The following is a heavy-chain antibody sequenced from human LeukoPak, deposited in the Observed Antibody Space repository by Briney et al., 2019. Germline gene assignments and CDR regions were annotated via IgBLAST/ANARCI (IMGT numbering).Heavy chain of an antibody. D-gene: IGHD2-15*01. Sequence: SVKVSCKASGGTFGSYAISWVRQAPGQGLEWMGGIIPIFGTANYAQKFQGRVTITTDESTSTAYMELSSLRSEDTAVYYCAREEYCSGGSCYSGYSYYFDYWGQGTLVTVSS. J-gene: IGHJ4*02. CDR1: GGTFGSYA. V-gene: IGHV1-69*05. CDR3: AREEYCSGGSCYSGYSYYFDY. CDR2: IIPIFGTA.